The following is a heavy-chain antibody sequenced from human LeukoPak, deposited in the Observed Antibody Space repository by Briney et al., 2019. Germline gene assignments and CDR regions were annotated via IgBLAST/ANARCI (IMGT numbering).Heavy chain of an antibody. CDR2: INHSGST. CDR3: ARLWQQPQLDWFDP. V-gene: IGHV4-34*01. CDR1: GGSFSGYY. Sequence: SETLSLTCAVYGGSFSGYYWSWIRQPPGKGLEWIGEINHSGSTNYNPSLKSRVTISVDTSKNQFSLKLSSVTAADTAVYYCARLWQQPQLDWFDPWGQGTLVTVSS. D-gene: IGHD6-13*01. J-gene: IGHJ5*02.